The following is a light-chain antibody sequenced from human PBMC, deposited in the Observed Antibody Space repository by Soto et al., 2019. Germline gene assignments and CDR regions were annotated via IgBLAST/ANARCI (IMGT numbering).Light chain of an antibody. CDR3: LLVYSGIVI. Sequence: QAVVTQEPSLTVSPGGTVTLTCGSSTGAVTSGLYPYWFQQKPGQAPRTLIYDATNKHSWTPARFSGSLLGGKAALTLSGAQPEDEADYYCLLVYSGIVIFGGGTKLTGL. CDR2: DAT. CDR1: TGAVTSGLY. V-gene: IGLV7-46*01. J-gene: IGLJ2*01.